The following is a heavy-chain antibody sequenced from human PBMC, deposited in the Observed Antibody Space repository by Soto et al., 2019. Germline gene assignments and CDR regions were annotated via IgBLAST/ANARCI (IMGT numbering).Heavy chain of an antibody. Sequence: PSETLSLTCTVSGGSISSGGYYWSWIRQHPGKGLEWIGYIYYSGSTYYNPSLKNRVTISVDTSKNQFSLKLSSVTAADTAVYYCARAKGADYGDYNWFDPWGQGTLVTVSS. V-gene: IGHV4-31*03. CDR3: ARAKGADYGDYNWFDP. CDR1: GGSISSGGYY. CDR2: IYYSGST. J-gene: IGHJ5*02. D-gene: IGHD4-17*01.